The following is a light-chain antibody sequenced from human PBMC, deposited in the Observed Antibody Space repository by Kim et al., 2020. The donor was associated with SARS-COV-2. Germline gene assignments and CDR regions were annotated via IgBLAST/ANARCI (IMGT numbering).Light chain of an antibody. CDR2: QDS. J-gene: IGLJ1*01. CDR3: QAWDSSTEV. CDR1: KLGDKY. V-gene: IGLV3-1*01. Sequence: SVAPGQTASITCSGDKLGDKYACWYQQKPGQSPVLVIYQDSKRPSGIPERFSGSNSGNTATLTISGTQAMDEAYYYCQAWDSSTEVFGTGTKVTVL.